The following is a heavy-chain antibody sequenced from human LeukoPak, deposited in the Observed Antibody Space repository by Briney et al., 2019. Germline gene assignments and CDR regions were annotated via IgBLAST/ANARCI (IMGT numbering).Heavy chain of an antibody. CDR1: GFTFSSYS. D-gene: IGHD1-26*01. CDR2: INSSSNTI. Sequence: GGSLRLSCAASGFTFSSYSMNWVRQAPGKGLEGVSFINSSSNTIYYADSVKGRFTMSRDNAKNSLYLQMNSLRAEDTAVYYCARDWGGSYSDIDYWGQGTLVTVSS. CDR3: ARDWGGSYSDIDY. J-gene: IGHJ4*02. V-gene: IGHV3-48*04.